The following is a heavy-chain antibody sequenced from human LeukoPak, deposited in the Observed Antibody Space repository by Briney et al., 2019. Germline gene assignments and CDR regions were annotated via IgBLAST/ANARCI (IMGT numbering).Heavy chain of an antibody. D-gene: IGHD1-26*01. CDR1: GFTVSSYS. CDR3: ARDRSGSYERDWFDP. Sequence: GGSLRLSCAASGFTVSSYSMNWVRQAPGKGLEWVSSISSSSSYIYYPDSVKGRFTISRDDAKNSLYLQMNSLRAEDTAVYYCARDRSGSYERDWFDPWGQGTLVTVSS. CDR2: ISSSSSYI. V-gene: IGHV3-21*01. J-gene: IGHJ5*02.